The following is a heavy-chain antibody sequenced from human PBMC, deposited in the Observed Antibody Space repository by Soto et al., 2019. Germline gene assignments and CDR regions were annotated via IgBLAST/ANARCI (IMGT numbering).Heavy chain of an antibody. D-gene: IGHD3-22*01. CDR1: GGSISSYY. CDR2: IYTSGST. CDR3: ASSYYDSSGYFPFDY. J-gene: IGHJ4*02. V-gene: IGHV4-4*07. Sequence: SETLSLTCTVSGGSISSYYWSWIRQPAGKGLEWIGRIYTSGSTNYNPSLKSRVTMSVDTSKNQFSLKPSSVTAADTAVYYCASSYYDSSGYFPFDYWGQGTLVTVSS.